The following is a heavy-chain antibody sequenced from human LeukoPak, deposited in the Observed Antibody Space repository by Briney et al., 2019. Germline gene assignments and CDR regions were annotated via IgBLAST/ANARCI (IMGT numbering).Heavy chain of an antibody. CDR2: INPDTGGT. CDR3: ATSFDDCYFS. D-gene: IGHD2-21*02. Sequence: GGSVKVSCTASGFTFTNFDMHWVRQAPGQGLEWMGRINPDTGGTNYAQNFQDRVTVTRDTSISTAFLELSSLTSDDAAVYYCATSFDDCYFSWGQGTLVIVSS. J-gene: IGHJ5*02. CDR1: GFTFTNFD. V-gene: IGHV1-2*06.